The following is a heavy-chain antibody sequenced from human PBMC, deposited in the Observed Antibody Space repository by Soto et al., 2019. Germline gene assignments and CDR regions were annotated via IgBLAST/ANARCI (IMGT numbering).Heavy chain of an antibody. J-gene: IGHJ5*02. CDR1: GFSVSNNY. V-gene: IGHV3-53*02. Sequence: EVQLVETGGGLIQPGGSLRLSCAASGFSVSNNYMSWVRQAPGKGLEWVSIIHAGGSTYYADSVKGRFTISRDNSKNTVYLQMNGVRDEDTAMYYWASLALAEGFDPWGQGTLVTVSS. CDR3: ASLALAEGFDP. D-gene: IGHD6-19*01. CDR2: IHAGGST.